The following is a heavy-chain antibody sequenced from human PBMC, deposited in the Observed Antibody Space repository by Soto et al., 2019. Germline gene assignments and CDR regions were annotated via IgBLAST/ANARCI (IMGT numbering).Heavy chain of an antibody. V-gene: IGHV3-30*18. CDR2: ISYGGSNK. D-gene: IGHD6-19*01. CDR3: AKGGSSGWPWYFDY. CDR1: GFTFSSYG. J-gene: IGHJ4*02. Sequence: GSLRLSCPASGFTFSSYGMHWVRQAPGKGLEWVAVISYGGSNKYYADSVKGRFTISRDNSKNTLYLQMNSLRAEDTAVYYCAKGGSSGWPWYFDYWGQGTLVTVSS.